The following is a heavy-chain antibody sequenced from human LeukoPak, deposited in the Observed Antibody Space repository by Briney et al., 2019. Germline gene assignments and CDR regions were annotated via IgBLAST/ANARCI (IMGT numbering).Heavy chain of an antibody. CDR1: GFTFSSYA. Sequence: GGSLRLSCAASGFTFSSYAMSWVRQASGKGLEWVSTISGSGDTTYDADSVRGRFTISRDNSKSTLYLQMNSLRVEDTAVYYCAKGRGYCSGGSCYTDYWGQGALVTVSS. V-gene: IGHV3-23*01. D-gene: IGHD2-15*01. CDR3: AKGRGYCSGGSCYTDY. J-gene: IGHJ4*02. CDR2: ISGSGDTT.